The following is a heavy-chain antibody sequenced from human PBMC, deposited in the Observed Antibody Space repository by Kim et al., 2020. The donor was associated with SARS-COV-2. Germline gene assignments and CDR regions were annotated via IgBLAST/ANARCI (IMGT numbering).Heavy chain of an antibody. V-gene: IGHV1-18*01. D-gene: IGHD6-6*01. Sequence: ASVKVSCKASGYTFTNYGISWVRQAPGQGLEWMGWISVYNGNTNYAQKFQGRVTMTTDTSTSTGYMELRSLRSDDTAVYYCARGGWYTSSSVWFDPWGQGTLVTVSS. CDR1: GYTFTNYG. CDR3: ARGGWYTSSSVWFDP. CDR2: ISVYNGNT. J-gene: IGHJ5*02.